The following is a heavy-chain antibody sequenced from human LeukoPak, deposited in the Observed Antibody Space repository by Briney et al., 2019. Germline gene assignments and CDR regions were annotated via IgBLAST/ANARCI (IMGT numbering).Heavy chain of an antibody. CDR3: AKGYYFDILSGYSSLDS. CDR2: IRYDGSNT. CDR1: GFTFSSCG. Sequence: PGGSLRLSCAASGFTFSSCGMHWVRQAPGKGLEWVAFIRYDGSNTYHADSVKGRFTISRDDSKNTLYLQMNSLRAEDTAAYYCAKGYYFDILSGYSSLDSWGQGTLVTVSS. J-gene: IGHJ4*02. D-gene: IGHD3-9*01. V-gene: IGHV3-30*02.